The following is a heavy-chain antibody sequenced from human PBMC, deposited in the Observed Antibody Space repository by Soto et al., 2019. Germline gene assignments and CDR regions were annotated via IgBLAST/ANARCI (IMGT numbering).Heavy chain of an antibody. J-gene: IGHJ5*02. Sequence: PSETLSLTCTVSGGSISSSSYYWGWIRQPPGKGLEWIGSIYYSGSTYYNPSLKSRVTISVDTSKNQFSLKLSSVTAADTAAYYCARRNPPSWFDPWGQGTLVTVSS. CDR1: GGSISSSSYY. CDR3: ARRNPPSWFDP. V-gene: IGHV4-39*01. CDR2: IYYSGST.